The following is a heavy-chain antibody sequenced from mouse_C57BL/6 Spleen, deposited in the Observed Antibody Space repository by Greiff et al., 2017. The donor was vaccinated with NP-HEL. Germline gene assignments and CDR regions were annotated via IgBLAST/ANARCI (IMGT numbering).Heavy chain of an antibody. CDR1: GYTFTSYW. D-gene: IGHD2-1*01. CDR2: IDPSDSYT. J-gene: IGHJ1*03. Sequence: QVQLQQPGAELVMPGASVKLSCKASGYTFTSYWMHWVKQRPGQGLEWIGEIDPSDSYTNSNQKFKGKSTLTVDKSSRTAYMQLSSLTSEDSAVYYCARSYGNYVPHWYFDVWGTGTTVTVSS. CDR3: ARSYGNYVPHWYFDV. V-gene: IGHV1-69*01.